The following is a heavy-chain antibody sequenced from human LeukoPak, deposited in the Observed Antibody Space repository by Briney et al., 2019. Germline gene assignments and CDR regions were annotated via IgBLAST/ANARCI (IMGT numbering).Heavy chain of an antibody. CDR3: ARFKRAGGWSYFDY. V-gene: IGHV4-59*01. D-gene: IGHD6-19*01. J-gene: IGHJ4*02. Sequence: SETLSLTCTVSGGSISTYYWSWIRKPPGKGLEWIGHIYNGGSTNYSPSLKSRVTISVDTSKNQFSLKLSSVTAADTAVYYCARFKRAGGWSYFDYWGQGTLVTVSS. CDR1: GGSISTYY. CDR2: IYNGGST.